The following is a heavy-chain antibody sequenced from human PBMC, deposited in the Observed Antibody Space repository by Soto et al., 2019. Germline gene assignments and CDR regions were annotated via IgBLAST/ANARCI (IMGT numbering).Heavy chain of an antibody. J-gene: IGHJ5*02. V-gene: IGHV4-61*01. Sequence: QVQLQESGPGLVKPSETLSLTCTVSGGSVSSGSYYWSWIRQPPGKGLEWIGYIYYSGSTNYSPSLKIRVTISVDTSKNQFSLKLSSVTAADTAVYYCARGTRGYDYVWGSYRYWFDPWGQGTLVTVSS. CDR3: ARGTRGYDYVWGSYRYWFDP. CDR2: IYYSGST. D-gene: IGHD3-16*02. CDR1: GGSVSSGSYY.